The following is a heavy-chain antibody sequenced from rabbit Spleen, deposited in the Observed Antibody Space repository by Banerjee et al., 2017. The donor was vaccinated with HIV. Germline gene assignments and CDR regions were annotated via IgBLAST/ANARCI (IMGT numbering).Heavy chain of an antibody. V-gene: IGHV1S47*01. Sequence: QEQLVEYGGDLVQPEGSLTLTCKASGLDFSSYGLSWVRQAPGKGLKWIGYIDLVFGRTYYANWVNGRFTISSHNAQNTLYVQLNSLTVADTATYFCVRGASSSGYYSLWGPGTLVTVS. CDR1: GLDFSSYG. CDR2: IDLVFGRT. D-gene: IGHD1-1*01. J-gene: IGHJ4*01. CDR3: VRGASSSGYYSL.